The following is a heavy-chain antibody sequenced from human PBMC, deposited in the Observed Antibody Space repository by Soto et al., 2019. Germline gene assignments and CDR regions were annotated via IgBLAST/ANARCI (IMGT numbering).Heavy chain of an antibody. V-gene: IGHV1-8*01. CDR3: ARGTEITMVRGVIIGYYYYGMDV. Sequence: ASVKVSCKASGYTFTSYDINWVRQATGQGLEWMGWMNPNSGNTGYAQKFQGRVTMTRNTSISTAYMELSSLRSEDMAVYYCARGTEITMVRGVIIGYYYYGMDVWGQGTTVTVSS. J-gene: IGHJ6*02. CDR2: MNPNSGNT. CDR1: GYTFTSYD. D-gene: IGHD3-10*01.